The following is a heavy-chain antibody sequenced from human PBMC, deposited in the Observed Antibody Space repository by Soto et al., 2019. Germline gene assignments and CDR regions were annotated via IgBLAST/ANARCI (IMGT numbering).Heavy chain of an antibody. Sequence: QVQLVQSGAELRKPGASVKVSCKASGYTFTDSYLTWVRQAPGRGLEWVGWISPYNGQTNYVQKLQGRVTMTTDTSTSTVYMELRSLRPDDTAVYYCTRGGGAHYRFDPWGQGTLVTVSS. CDR3: TRGGGAHYRFDP. CDR2: ISPYNGQT. CDR1: GYTFTDSY. V-gene: IGHV1-18*01. D-gene: IGHD1-26*01. J-gene: IGHJ5*02.